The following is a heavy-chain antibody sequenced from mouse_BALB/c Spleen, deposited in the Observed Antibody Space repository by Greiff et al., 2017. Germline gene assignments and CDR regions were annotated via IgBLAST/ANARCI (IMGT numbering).Heavy chain of an antibody. D-gene: IGHD2-10*02. CDR3: AREGYGNYDYFDY. J-gene: IGHJ2*01. V-gene: IGHV5-17*02. Sequence: EVQLVESGGGLVQPGGSRKLSCAASGFTFSSFGMHWVRQAPEKGLEWVAYISSGSSTIYYADTVKGRFTISRDNPKNTLFLQMTSLRSEDTAMYYCAREGYGNYDYFDYWGQGTTLTVSS. CDR2: ISSGSSTI. CDR1: GFTFSSFG.